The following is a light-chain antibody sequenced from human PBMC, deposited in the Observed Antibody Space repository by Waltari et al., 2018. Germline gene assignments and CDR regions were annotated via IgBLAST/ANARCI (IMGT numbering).Light chain of an antibody. V-gene: IGKV2-30*01. J-gene: IGKJ1*01. CDR2: KVS. Sequence: DVVMTQSPLSLPVTLGQPASISCRSSQSLAYSDGNSYLNWFQQRPGQSPRRLIYKVSNRDSGVPDRFSGSGSGTDFTLTISSLQADDFATYYCQQYNSYDSWTFGQGTKVEIK. CDR3: QQYNSYDSWT. CDR1: QSLAYSDGNSY.